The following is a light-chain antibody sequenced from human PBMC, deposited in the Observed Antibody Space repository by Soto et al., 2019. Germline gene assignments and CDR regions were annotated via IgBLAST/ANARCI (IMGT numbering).Light chain of an antibody. Sequence: EIVLTQSPDTLSLSLGDRATLSCRASQSVTSNYLAWYQQKPGQAPRLLIYGASTRATGIPDNFSGSGSGTDFTLTISRLEPEDFAIYYCQQYGRSFSTFGEGTKEDIK. CDR2: GAS. CDR3: QQYGRSFST. V-gene: IGKV3-20*01. CDR1: QSVTSNY. J-gene: IGKJ1*01.